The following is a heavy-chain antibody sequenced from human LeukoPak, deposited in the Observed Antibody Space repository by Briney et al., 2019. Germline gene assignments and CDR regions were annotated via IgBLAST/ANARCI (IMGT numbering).Heavy chain of an antibody. D-gene: IGHD7-27*01. J-gene: IGHJ4*02. Sequence: PGGSLRLFCAASGFTFSSYAMSWVRQAPGKGLERVSAISGSGDSTYSTDSVKGRFTISRDNSKNTLYLQMNSLRAEDTAVYYCAKKVPANWGSYFDYWGQGTLVTVSS. CDR2: ISGSGDST. CDR1: GFTFSSYA. CDR3: AKKVPANWGSYFDY. V-gene: IGHV3-23*01.